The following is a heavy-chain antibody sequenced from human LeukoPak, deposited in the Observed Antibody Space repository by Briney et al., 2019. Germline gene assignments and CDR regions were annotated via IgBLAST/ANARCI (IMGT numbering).Heavy chain of an antibody. CDR3: ARMIQGMAPYYFDY. J-gene: IGHJ4*02. D-gene: IGHD5-24*01. CDR1: GFTFSSYW. Sequence: GGSLRLSCTASGFTFSSYWMHWVRQAPGKGLVWVSRINSDGGSTSYADSVKGRFTISRDNAKNTLYLQMNSLRAEDTAVYYCARMIQGMAPYYFDYWGQGTLVTVSS. V-gene: IGHV3-74*01. CDR2: INSDGGST.